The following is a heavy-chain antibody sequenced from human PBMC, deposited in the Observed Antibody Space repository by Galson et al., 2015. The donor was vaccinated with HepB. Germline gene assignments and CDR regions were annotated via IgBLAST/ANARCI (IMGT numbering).Heavy chain of an antibody. CDR1: GFTFSIYW. J-gene: IGHJ2*01. D-gene: IGHD6-13*01. V-gene: IGHV3-7*01. CDR2: TKPDGGET. CDR3: ARIGLIAVAGRAWYCDL. Sequence: SLRLSCAASGFTFSIYWMAWVRQSPAKGLEWVANTKPDGGETYHMDSVKGRFTISRDNTKNALFLQMNSLRVDDMAVYYCARIGLIAVAGRAWYCDLWGRGTLVTVYS.